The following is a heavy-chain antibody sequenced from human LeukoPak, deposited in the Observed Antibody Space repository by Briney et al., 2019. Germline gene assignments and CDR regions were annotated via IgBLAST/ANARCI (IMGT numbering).Heavy chain of an antibody. CDR2: INHSGST. CDR1: GGSISSGDYY. D-gene: IGHD2-15*01. V-gene: IGHV4-39*07. Sequence: PSETLSLTCTVSGGSISSGDYYWSWIRQPPGKGLEWIGEINHSGSTNYNPSLKSRVTISVDASKNQFSLKLSSVTAADTAVYYCASRGYCSGGSCYYFDYWGQGTLVTVSS. CDR3: ASRGYCSGGSCYYFDY. J-gene: IGHJ4*02.